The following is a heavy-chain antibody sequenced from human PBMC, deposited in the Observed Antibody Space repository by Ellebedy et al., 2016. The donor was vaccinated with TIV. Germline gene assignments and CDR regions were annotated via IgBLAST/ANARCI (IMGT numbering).Heavy chain of an antibody. CDR1: GFSFANYW. Sequence: GESLKISCKGSGFSFANYWIAWVRQLPGKGLEWMGSISPGDSATTYSPSFQGLVTISADKSFSTAFLQWSSLKASDTAMYYYAGHGLLPQLDYWGQGTLVTVSS. J-gene: IGHJ4*02. CDR3: AGHGLLPQLDY. V-gene: IGHV5-51*01. CDR2: ISPGDSAT. D-gene: IGHD2-15*01.